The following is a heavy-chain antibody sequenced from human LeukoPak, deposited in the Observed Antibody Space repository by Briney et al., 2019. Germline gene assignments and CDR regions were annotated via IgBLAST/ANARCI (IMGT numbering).Heavy chain of an antibody. CDR1: GGSISSSSYY. CDR2: IYYSGST. Sequence: PSETLSLTCTVSGGSISSSSYYWGWIRQPPGKGLEWIGSIYYSGSTYYNPSLKSRVTISVDTSKNQFSLKLSSVTAADTAVYYCARHSRSSGVPTLRYWGQGTLVTVSS. D-gene: IGHD2-2*01. J-gene: IGHJ4*02. V-gene: IGHV4-39*01. CDR3: ARHSRSSGVPTLRY.